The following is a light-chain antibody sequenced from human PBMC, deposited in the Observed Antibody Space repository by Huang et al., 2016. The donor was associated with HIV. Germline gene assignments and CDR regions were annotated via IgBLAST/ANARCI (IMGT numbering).Light chain of an antibody. J-gene: IGKJ5*01. V-gene: IGKV3-20*01. CDR2: GAS. Sequence: IVLTQSPGTLSVSPGERAALSCRASQSISRSYLVWYQQKPSQAPRLLIYGASSRATGIPDRFSGSGSGRDFTLTISRLEPEDFAVYFCQQYHSSPVTFGQGTRLEIK. CDR1: QSISRSY. CDR3: QQYHSSPVT.